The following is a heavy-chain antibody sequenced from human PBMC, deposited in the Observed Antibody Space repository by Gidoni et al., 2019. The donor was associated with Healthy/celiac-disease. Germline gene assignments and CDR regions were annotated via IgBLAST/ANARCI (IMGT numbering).Heavy chain of an antibody. CDR3: ARPRSGSYRQRAFDY. V-gene: IGHV4-34*01. J-gene: IGHJ4*02. Sequence: HVQLLQWGAGLLKPSETLSLTCAVHGGSFSGYSWSSIRQPPGKGLEWIGEINHSGSTNYNPYLKSRVTISVDTSKNQFSLKLSSVTAADTAVYYCARPRSGSYRQRAFDYWGQGTLVTVSS. D-gene: IGHD1-26*01. CDR2: INHSGST. CDR1: GGSFSGYS.